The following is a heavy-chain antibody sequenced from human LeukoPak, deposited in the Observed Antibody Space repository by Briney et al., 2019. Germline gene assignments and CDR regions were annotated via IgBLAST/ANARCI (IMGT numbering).Heavy chain of an antibody. V-gene: IGHV4-61*02. D-gene: IGHD3-22*01. CDR2: IYTSGST. Sequence: PSQTLSLTCTVSGGSISSGSYYWNWIRQPAGKGLEWIGRIYTSGSTNYNPSLKSRVTISVDTSKNQFSLKLSSVTAADTAVYYCARTPDYYDSSSYGGDAFDIWGQGTMVTVSS. CDR3: ARTPDYYDSSSYGGDAFDI. CDR1: GGSISSGSYY. J-gene: IGHJ3*02.